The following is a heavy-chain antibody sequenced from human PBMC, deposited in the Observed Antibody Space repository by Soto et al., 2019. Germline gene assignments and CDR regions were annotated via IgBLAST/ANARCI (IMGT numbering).Heavy chain of an antibody. Sequence: ASVKVSCKASGYTFTSYGISWVRQAPGQGLEWIGWISAYNGNTNYAQKIQGRITMTTDTSTSTAYFELRSLSSDDTAVYYCARLSGYYVELDPWGQGTLVTVSS. J-gene: IGHJ5*02. D-gene: IGHD3-22*01. CDR1: GYTFTSYG. CDR2: ISAYNGNT. V-gene: IGHV1-18*01. CDR3: ARLSGYYVELDP.